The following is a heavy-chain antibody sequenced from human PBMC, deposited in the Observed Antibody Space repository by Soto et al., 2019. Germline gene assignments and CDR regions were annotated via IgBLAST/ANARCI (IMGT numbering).Heavy chain of an antibody. V-gene: IGHV1-69*08. CDR3: ARDAGGEYIVVVPAATYFDY. CDR2: IIPILGIA. Sequence: QVQLVQSGAEVKKPGSSVKVSCKASGGTFSSYTISWVRQAPGQGLEWMGRIIPILGIANYAQKFQGRVTITADKSKSTAYMELSSLRSEDTAVDYCARDAGGEYIVVVPAATYFDYWGQGTLVTVSS. CDR1: GGTFSSYT. D-gene: IGHD2-2*01. J-gene: IGHJ4*02.